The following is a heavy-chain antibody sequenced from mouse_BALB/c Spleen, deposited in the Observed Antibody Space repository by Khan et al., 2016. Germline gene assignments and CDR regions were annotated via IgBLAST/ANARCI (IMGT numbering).Heavy chain of an antibody. V-gene: IGHV3-1*02. Sequence: EVQLQESGPDLVKPSQSLSLTCTVTGYSITSGYSWHWIRQFPGNKLEWMGYINYSGSTNYNPSLKSRISITRDTSKNQFFLQLNSVPNEDPATYCCAREEITTAFPYGGQGTLVTVSA. CDR1: GYSITSGYS. J-gene: IGHJ3*01. CDR3: AREEITTAFPY. D-gene: IGHD2-4*01. CDR2: INYSGST.